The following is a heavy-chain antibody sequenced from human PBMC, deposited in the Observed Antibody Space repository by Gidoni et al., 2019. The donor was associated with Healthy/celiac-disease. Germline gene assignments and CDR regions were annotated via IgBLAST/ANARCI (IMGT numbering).Heavy chain of an antibody. V-gene: IGHV3-30-3*01. CDR1: GFTFSSYA. J-gene: IGHJ4*02. CDR3: ARGTQWLAYGGFDY. Sequence: QVQLVESGGGVVQPGRSLRLSCAASGFTFSSYAMHWVRQAPGKGLEWVAVISYDGSNKYYADSVKGRFTISRDNSKNTLYLQMNSLRAEDTAVYYCARGTQWLAYGGFDYWGQGTLVTVSS. CDR2: ISYDGSNK. D-gene: IGHD6-19*01.